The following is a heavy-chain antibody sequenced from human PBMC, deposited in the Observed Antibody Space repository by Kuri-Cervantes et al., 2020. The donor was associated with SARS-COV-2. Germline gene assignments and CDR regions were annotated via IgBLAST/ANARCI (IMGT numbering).Heavy chain of an antibody. CDR1: NYSISSGYY. Sequence: SETLSLTCTVSNYSISSGYYWGWIRQPPGKGLEWIGSIYYSGSTYYNPSLKSRVTISVDTSKNQFSLKLSSVTAADTAVYYCARRSGYDLDFDYWGQGTLVTVSS. D-gene: IGHD5-12*01. J-gene: IGHJ4*02. V-gene: IGHV4-38-2*02. CDR2: IYYSGST. CDR3: ARRSGYDLDFDY.